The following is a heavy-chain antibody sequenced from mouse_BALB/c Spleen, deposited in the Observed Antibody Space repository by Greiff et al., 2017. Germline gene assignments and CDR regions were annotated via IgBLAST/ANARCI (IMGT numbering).Heavy chain of an antibody. V-gene: IGHV1-7*01. CDR1: GYTFTSYW. CDR3: ARSRGYDGYYAMDY. D-gene: IGHD2-14*01. J-gene: IGHJ4*01. CDR2: INPSTGYT. Sequence: QVQLQQSGAELAKPGASVKMSCKASGYTFTSYWMHWVKQRPGQGLEWIGYINPSTGYTEYNQKFKDKATLTADKSSSTAYMQLSSLTSEDSAVYYCARSRGYDGYYAMDYWGQGTSVTVSA.